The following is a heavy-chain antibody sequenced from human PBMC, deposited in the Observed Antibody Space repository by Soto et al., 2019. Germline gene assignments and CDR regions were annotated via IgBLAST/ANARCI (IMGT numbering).Heavy chain of an antibody. J-gene: IGHJ6*02. CDR2: ISSSSSTI. V-gene: IGHV3-48*01. CDR1: GFTFSSYS. D-gene: IGHD1-26*01. CDR3: ARVLERWELLGYYYGMDV. Sequence: EVQLVESGGGLVQPGGSLRLSCAASGFTFSSYSMNWVRQAPGKGLEWVSYISSSSSTIYYADSVKGRFTISRDNAKNSLYLQMNSLRAEDTAVYYCARVLERWELLGYYYGMDVWGQGTTVTVSS.